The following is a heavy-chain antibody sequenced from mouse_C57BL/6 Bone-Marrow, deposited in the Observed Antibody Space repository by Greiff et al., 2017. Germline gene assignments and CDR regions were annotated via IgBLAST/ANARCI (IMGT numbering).Heavy chain of an antibody. CDR2: IYPGDGDT. V-gene: IGHV1-82*01. CDR3: EIRDYDRSGYYFDY. J-gene: IGHJ2*01. Sequence: QVQLQQSGPELVKPGASVKISCKASGYAFSSSWMNWVKQRPGKGLEWIGRIYPGDGDTNYNGKFKGKATLTAVKSSSTAYMTLSSLTSEDSAVYVCEIRDYDRSGYYFDYWGQGTTLTVSA. D-gene: IGHD1-1*01. CDR1: GYAFSSSW.